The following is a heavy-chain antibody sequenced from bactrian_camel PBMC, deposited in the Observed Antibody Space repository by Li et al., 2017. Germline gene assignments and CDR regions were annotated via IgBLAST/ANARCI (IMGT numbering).Heavy chain of an antibody. CDR1: GYTGTSEC. J-gene: IGHJ6*01. Sequence: DVQLVESGGGAVQAGGSLALSCAASGYTGTSECMGWFRQAPGKEREGVAAISRGGGATVYADSVKGRFTISRDDAKKTLYLQMNSLKPEDTAMYYCAARGPYCYTKLSVRDFTYWGQGTQVTVS. V-gene: IGHV3S59*01. CDR3: AARGPYCYTKLSVRDFTY. D-gene: IGHD2*01. CDR2: ISRGGGAT.